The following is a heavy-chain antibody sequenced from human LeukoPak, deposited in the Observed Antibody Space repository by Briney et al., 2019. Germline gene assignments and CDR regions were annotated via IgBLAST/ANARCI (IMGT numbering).Heavy chain of an antibody. V-gene: IGHV3-33*01. CDR1: GFTFSSYG. CDR2: IWYDGSNK. J-gene: IGHJ4*02. Sequence: PGRSLRLSCAASGFTFSSYGMHWVRQAPGKGLEWVAVIWYDGSNKYYADSLKGRFTISRDNAKNSLSLQMNNLRAEDTALYYCARDLGVISALDYWGQGILVTVSS. CDR3: ARDLGVISALDY. D-gene: IGHD2-21*01.